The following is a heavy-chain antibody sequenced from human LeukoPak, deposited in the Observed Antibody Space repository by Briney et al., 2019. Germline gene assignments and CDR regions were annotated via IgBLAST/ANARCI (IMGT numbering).Heavy chain of an antibody. J-gene: IGHJ4*02. D-gene: IGHD2-2*01. V-gene: IGHV4-34*01. CDR2: INHSGST. CDR1: GFTFSSYW. Sequence: GSLRLSCAASGFTFSSYWMSWIRQPPGKGLEWIGEINHSGSTNCNPSLKSRVTISVDTSKNQFSLKLSSVTAADTAVYYCARQLPTDYWGQGTLVTVSS. CDR3: ARQLPTDY.